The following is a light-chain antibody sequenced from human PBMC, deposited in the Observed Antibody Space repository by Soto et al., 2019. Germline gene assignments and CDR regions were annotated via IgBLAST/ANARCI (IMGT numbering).Light chain of an antibody. CDR3: QQLNTYSPT. CDR1: QGISRY. CDR2: AAS. V-gene: IGKV1-9*01. Sequence: DIQLTQSPSFLSASVGDRVTITCRASQGISRYLAWYQQRPGKAPKLLIYAASTLQSGVPSRFSGSGSGTEFTFTISRLQPEDFATYYCQQLNTYSPTFGQGTKLEIK. J-gene: IGKJ2*01.